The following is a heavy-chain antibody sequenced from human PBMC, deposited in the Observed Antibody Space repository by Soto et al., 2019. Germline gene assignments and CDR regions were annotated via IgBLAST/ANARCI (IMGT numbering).Heavy chain of an antibody. J-gene: IGHJ5*02. V-gene: IGHV3-23*01. CDR3: AKAGYSSSWLNWFDP. CDR2: ISGSGGST. CDR1: GFTFSSYA. D-gene: IGHD6-13*01. Sequence: GGSLRLSCAASGFTFSSYAMSWVRQAPGKGLEWVSAISGSGGSTYYADSVKGRFTISRDNSKNTLYLQMNSLRAEDTAVYYCAKAGYSSSWLNWFDPWGQGTLVTVSS.